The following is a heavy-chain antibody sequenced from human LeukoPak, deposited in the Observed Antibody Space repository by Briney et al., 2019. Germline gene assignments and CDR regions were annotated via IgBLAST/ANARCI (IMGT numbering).Heavy chain of an antibody. CDR1: GGSISSSSYY. Sequence: PSETLSLTCTVSGGSISSSSYYWGWIRQPPGKGLEWIGSIYHSGSTYYNPSLKSRVTISVDTSKNQFSLKLSSVTAADTAVYYCARYDRRNTQLDYWGQGTLVTVSS. D-gene: IGHD3-9*01. CDR2: IYHSGST. V-gene: IGHV4-39*07. CDR3: ARYDRRNTQLDY. J-gene: IGHJ4*02.